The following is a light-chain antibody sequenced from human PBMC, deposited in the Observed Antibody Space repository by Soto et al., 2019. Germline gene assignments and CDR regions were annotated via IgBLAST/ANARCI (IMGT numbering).Light chain of an antibody. V-gene: IGKV2-30*02. J-gene: IGKJ1*01. CDR3: MQGTHWPPT. CDR2: KVS. CDR1: QSLLHSDGNTY. Sequence: DIVMAQTPLSSAVTVGQPASIPCGSSQSLLHSDGNTYLNWFQQRPGQSPRRLIYKVSNRDSGVPDKFSGSGSGTDFTLKISRVEAEDVGVYYCMQGTHWPPTFGQGTKVDIK.